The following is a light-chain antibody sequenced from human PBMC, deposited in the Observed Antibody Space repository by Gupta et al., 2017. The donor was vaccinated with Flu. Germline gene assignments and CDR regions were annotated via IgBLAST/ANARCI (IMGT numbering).Light chain of an antibody. J-gene: IGLJ3*02. CDR3: SSYTSSSTRV. Sequence: QSALTQPASVAGSPGQSITISCTGTSSDVGGYIYVSWYQQHPGKAPKLMIYEFSNRPSGVSNRFSGSKSGNTASLTISGLQAEDEADYYCSSYTSSSTRVFGGGTKLTVL. CDR1: SSDVGGYIY. CDR2: EFS. V-gene: IGLV2-14*01.